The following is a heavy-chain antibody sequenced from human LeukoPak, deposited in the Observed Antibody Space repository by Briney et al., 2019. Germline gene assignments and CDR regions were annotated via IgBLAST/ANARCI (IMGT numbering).Heavy chain of an antibody. Sequence: SETLSLTCTVSGGSISSYYWSWIRQPPGKGLEWIGYIYHSGSTNYNPSLKSRVTISVDTSKNQFSLKLSSVTAADTAVYYCARGVYYYGSGTKENWFDPWGQGTLVTVSS. CDR2: IYHSGST. J-gene: IGHJ5*02. CDR3: ARGVYYYGSGTKENWFDP. V-gene: IGHV4-59*12. D-gene: IGHD3-10*01. CDR1: GGSISSYY.